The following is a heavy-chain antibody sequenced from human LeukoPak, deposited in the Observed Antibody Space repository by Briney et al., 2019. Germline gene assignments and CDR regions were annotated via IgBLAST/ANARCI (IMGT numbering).Heavy chain of an antibody. V-gene: IGHV4-39*01. Sequence: SETLSLTCTVSGGSISISSYYWGWIRQPPGQGLEWIGNIYYSGSTYYNPSLKSRVTISVDTSKNQFSLKLSSVTAADTAVYYCARQPYYDFWSGADYWGQGTLVTVSS. J-gene: IGHJ4*02. CDR1: GGSISISSYY. CDR2: IYYSGST. D-gene: IGHD3-3*01. CDR3: ARQPYYDFWSGADY.